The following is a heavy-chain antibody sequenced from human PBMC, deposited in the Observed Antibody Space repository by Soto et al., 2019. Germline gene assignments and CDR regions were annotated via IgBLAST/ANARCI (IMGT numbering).Heavy chain of an antibody. J-gene: IGHJ6*02. D-gene: IGHD3-10*01. CDR2: TYYRSKWYN. CDR3: ARDLYGSGSYYFYYYYGMDV. Sequence: PSQTLSLTCATSADSVSSNSAAWNWIRQSPSGGLEWLGRTYYRSKWYNDYAVSVKSRITINPDTSKNQFSLQLNSVTPEDTAVYYCARDLYGSGSYYFYYYYGMDVWGQGTTVTVSS. V-gene: IGHV6-1*01. CDR1: ADSVSSNSAA.